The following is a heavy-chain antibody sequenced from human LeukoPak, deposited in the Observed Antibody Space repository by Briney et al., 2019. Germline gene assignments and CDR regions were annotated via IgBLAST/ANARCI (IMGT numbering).Heavy chain of an antibody. D-gene: IGHD3-22*01. CDR3: AKYDSFDHYYDSSGRFDC. CDR2: ISGSGGDT. CDR1: GFTFSSYA. Sequence: TGGSLRLSCAASGFTFSSYAMSWVRQAPGKGLEWVSAISGSGGDTYYADSVKGRFTISRDSSKNTLFLQMNSLRAEDTAVYYCAKYDSFDHYYDSSGRFDCWGQGTLVTVSS. J-gene: IGHJ4*02. V-gene: IGHV3-23*01.